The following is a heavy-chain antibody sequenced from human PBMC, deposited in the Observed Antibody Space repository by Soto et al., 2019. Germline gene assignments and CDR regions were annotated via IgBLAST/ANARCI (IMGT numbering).Heavy chain of an antibody. D-gene: IGHD6-19*01. V-gene: IGHV4-34*01. J-gene: IGHJ4*02. Sequence: SETLSLTCAVYGGPFSGYYWSWIRQPPGKGLEWIGEINHSGSTNYNPSLKSRVTISVDTSKNQFSLKLSSVTAADTAVYYCGVAGNFRSRTPTFFDYWGQGTLGTVSS. CDR2: INHSGST. CDR1: GGPFSGYY. CDR3: GVAGNFRSRTPTFFDY.